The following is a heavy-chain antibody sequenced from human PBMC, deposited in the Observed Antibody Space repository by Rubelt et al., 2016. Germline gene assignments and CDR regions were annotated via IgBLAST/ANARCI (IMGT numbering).Heavy chain of an antibody. CDR1: GLTVSSNF. V-gene: IGHV3-66*02. J-gene: IGHJ4*02. D-gene: IGHD3-3*01. CDR3: AREAWSGYYTPYYFDY. CDR2: IYSGGTT. Sequence: EVQLVESGGGLVQPGGSLRLSCAASGLTVSSNFMSWVRQAPGKGLEWVSVIYSGGTTFYADSVKGRFTISRDNSKNTLYLQRNGLGDEYTGVYYCAREAWSGYYTPYYFDYWGQGTLVTVSS.